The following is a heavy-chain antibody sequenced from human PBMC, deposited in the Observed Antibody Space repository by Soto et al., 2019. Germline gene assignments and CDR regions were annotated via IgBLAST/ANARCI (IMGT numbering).Heavy chain of an antibody. CDR3: ARTEQRDGVYDY. V-gene: IGHV4-59*08. J-gene: IGHJ4*02. CDR2: IYYSRST. D-gene: IGHD6-25*01. Sequence: QVQLQESGPGLVKPSETLSLTCTVSGGSISSYYWSWIRQPPGKGLEWIGYIYYSRSTNYNPSLKSRVTISVDTSKKQFSLKLSSVTAEDTAVYYCARTEQRDGVYDYWGQGTLVTVSS. CDR1: GGSISSYY.